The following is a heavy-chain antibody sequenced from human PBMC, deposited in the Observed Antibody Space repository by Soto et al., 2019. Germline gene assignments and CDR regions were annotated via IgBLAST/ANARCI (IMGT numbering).Heavy chain of an antibody. CDR1: GYSFTSHY. D-gene: IGHD1-1*01. CDR3: ASDQSWHDLLSWFDP. CDR2: IYPGGVNI. J-gene: IGHJ5*02. V-gene: IGHV1-46*03. Sequence: ASVKVSCKAIGYSFTSHYMHWVRQAPGQGLEWMGTIYPGGVNIGYAQKFKGRVTMTKDTSTSTVYMELNSLTSEDTAGYYGASDQSWHDLLSWFDPXXQ.